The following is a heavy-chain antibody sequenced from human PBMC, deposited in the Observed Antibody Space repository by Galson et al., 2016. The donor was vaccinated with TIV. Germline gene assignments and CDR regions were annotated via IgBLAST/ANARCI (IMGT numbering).Heavy chain of an antibody. V-gene: IGHV1-69*05. Sequence: SVKVSCKASGGTLNNYAVSWVRQAPGQGLEWMGGIIPISETAYYAKNFQGRVTLTTDESTSTAFMELRNLRSDDTAVYYCSTGGISGTYYSLYYYFYYMDVWGKGTTVTVSS. CDR3: STGGISGTYYSLYYYFYYMDV. D-gene: IGHD1-26*01. CDR2: IIPISETA. J-gene: IGHJ6*03. CDR1: GGTLNNYA.